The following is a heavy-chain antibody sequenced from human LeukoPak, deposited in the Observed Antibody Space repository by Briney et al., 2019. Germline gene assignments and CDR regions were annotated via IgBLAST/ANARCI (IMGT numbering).Heavy chain of an antibody. Sequence: GGSLRLSCAASGFTFSSYWMSWVRQAPGKGLEWVANIKQDGSEKYYVDSVKGRFTTSRDNAKNSLYLQMNSLRAEDTAVYYCARDYSSSLYYYYYYMDVWGKGTTVTVSS. V-gene: IGHV3-7*01. J-gene: IGHJ6*03. CDR2: IKQDGSEK. D-gene: IGHD6-13*01. CDR1: GFTFSSYW. CDR3: ARDYSSSLYYYYYYMDV.